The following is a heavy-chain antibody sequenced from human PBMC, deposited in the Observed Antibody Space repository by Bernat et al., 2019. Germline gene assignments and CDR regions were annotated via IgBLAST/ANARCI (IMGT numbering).Heavy chain of an antibody. CDR3: AGGLGPRGLGWFDP. CDR1: GGTFSSYA. D-gene: IGHD3-16*01. Sequence: QVQLVQSGAEVKKPGSSVKVSCKASGGTFSSYAISWVRQAPGQGLEWMGRIIPILGIANYAQKFQGRVRITADKSTSTAYMRLSSLRSEDTAVYYCAGGLGPRGLGWFDPWGQGTLVTVSS. CDR2: IIPILGIA. J-gene: IGHJ5*02. V-gene: IGHV1-69*04.